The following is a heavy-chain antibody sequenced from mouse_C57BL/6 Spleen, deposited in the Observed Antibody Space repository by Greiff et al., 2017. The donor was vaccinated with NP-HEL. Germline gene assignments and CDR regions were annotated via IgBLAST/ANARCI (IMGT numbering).Heavy chain of an antibody. Sequence: QVQLQQPGAELVMPGASVKLSCKASGYTFTSYWMHWVKQRPGQGLEWIGEIDPSDSYTNYNQKFKGKSTLTVDKSSSTAYMQLSSLTSEDSAVYYCARSGTTYDYSWYAMDYWGQGTSVTVSS. CDR3: ARSGTTYDYSWYAMDY. D-gene: IGHD2-4*01. J-gene: IGHJ4*01. V-gene: IGHV1-69*01. CDR1: GYTFTSYW. CDR2: IDPSDSYT.